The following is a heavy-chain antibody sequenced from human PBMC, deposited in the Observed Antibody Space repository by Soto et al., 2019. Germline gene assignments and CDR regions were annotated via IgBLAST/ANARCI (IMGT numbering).Heavy chain of an antibody. CDR1: GYTLTELS. CDR3: ARDSSDDSDAFDI. V-gene: IGHV1-24*01. CDR2: LDPEDGET. Sequence: ASVKVSCKVSGYTLTELSMHWVRQAPGKGLEWVGGLDPEDGETIYPQKFQGRVTMTEDTSTDTAYMELSRLRSEDTAVYYCARDSSDDSDAFDIWGQGTMVTVSS. J-gene: IGHJ3*02. D-gene: IGHD1-1*01.